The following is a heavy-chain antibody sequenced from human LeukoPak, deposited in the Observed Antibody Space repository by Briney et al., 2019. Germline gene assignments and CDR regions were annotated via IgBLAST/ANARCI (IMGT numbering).Heavy chain of an antibody. D-gene: IGHD3-10*01. CDR3: ARDQGDELLWFGELLSPRGMDV. J-gene: IGHJ6*02. CDR1: GFTFSSYT. Sequence: GGSLRLSCAASGFTFSSYTMNWVRQPPGKGLEWVSNIGTSSTTIYYADSVKGRFTISRDNAKNSLYLQMNSLRAEDTAVYYCARDQGDELLWFGELLSPRGMDVWGQGTTVTVSS. V-gene: IGHV3-48*01. CDR2: IGTSSTTI.